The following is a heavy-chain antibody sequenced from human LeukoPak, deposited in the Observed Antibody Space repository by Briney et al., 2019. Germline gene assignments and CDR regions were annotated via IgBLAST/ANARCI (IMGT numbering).Heavy chain of an antibody. CDR3: ARVPPTAPSYYGMDV. CDR2: VYSTGST. D-gene: IGHD3-10*01. J-gene: IGHJ6*02. V-gene: IGHV4-59*01. CDR1: GDSISSYY. Sequence: SETLSLTCSVSGDSISSYYWTWIRQPPGKGLEWIGYVYSTGSTNYNPSLKSRVTISVDTSRNQFSLNLNSVTAADTAVYYCARVPPTAPSYYGMDVWGHGTTVTVSS.